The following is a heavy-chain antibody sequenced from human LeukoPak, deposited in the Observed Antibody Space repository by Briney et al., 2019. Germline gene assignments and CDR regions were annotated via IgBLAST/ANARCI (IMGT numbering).Heavy chain of an antibody. D-gene: IGHD5-18*01. CDR1: GFTFSSYS. CDR3: AKAWIQLWFSGMDV. Sequence: GGSLRLSCAASGFTFSSYSMNWVRQAPGKGLEWVSYISSSSSTIYYGDSVKGRFTISRDNAKNSLYLQMNSLRAEDTAVYYCAKAWIQLWFSGMDVWGQGTTVTVSS. V-gene: IGHV3-48*01. CDR2: ISSSSSTI. J-gene: IGHJ6*02.